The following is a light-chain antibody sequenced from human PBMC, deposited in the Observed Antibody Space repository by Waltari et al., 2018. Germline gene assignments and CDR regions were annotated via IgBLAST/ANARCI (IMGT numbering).Light chain of an antibody. Sequence: QSALAQPASVSGSPGQSITISCPGTSSHVGGYNYVSWYQQHPDKAPRLLVYDVNTRPSGVSDRFSGSKSVNTASLTISGLQAEDEADYFCSSYTSSRTVVFGGGTKLTVL. CDR2: DVN. V-gene: IGLV2-14*03. CDR1: SSHVGGYNY. CDR3: SSYTSSRTVV. J-gene: IGLJ3*02.